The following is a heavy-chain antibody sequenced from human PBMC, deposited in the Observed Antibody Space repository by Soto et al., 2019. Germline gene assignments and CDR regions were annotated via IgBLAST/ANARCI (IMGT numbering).Heavy chain of an antibody. CDR3: AGLNILGSSGYWNYGMDV. D-gene: IGHD3-22*01. CDR2: ISSSSSYT. CDR1: GFTFSDYY. J-gene: IGHJ6*02. Sequence: LRLSCAASGFTFSDYYMSWIRQAPGKGLEWVSYISSSSSYTNYADSVKGRFTISRDNAKNSLYLQMNSLRAEDTAVYYCAGLNILGSSGYWNYGMDVWGQGTTVTVSS. V-gene: IGHV3-11*06.